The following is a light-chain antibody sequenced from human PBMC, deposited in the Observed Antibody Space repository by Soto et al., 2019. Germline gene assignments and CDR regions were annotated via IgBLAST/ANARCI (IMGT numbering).Light chain of an antibody. V-gene: IGKV3-20*01. Sequence: EIVLTQSPGTLSLSPGERATLSCRASQSFTSTSLAWYQQKPGQAPRLLISGASRRAAGIPDRFSGSGSGTDFTLTISRLEPEDFAVYYCQQYDSSWTFGQGNKVDIK. CDR3: QQYDSSWT. CDR2: GAS. CDR1: QSFTSTS. J-gene: IGKJ1*01.